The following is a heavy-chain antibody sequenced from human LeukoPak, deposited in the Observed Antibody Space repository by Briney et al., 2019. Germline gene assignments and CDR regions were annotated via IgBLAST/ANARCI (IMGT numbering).Heavy chain of an antibody. Sequence: PGGSLRLSCAASGFTFSSYAMSWVRQAPGKGLEWVSAISGSGGRKYYADSVKGRFTISRDNSKNTLYLQMNSLRSEDTAVYYSAKGAGRPLTDWGQGTLVTVSS. D-gene: IGHD6-19*01. CDR3: AKGAGRPLTD. CDR2: ISGSGGRK. J-gene: IGHJ4*02. CDR1: GFTFSSYA. V-gene: IGHV3-23*01.